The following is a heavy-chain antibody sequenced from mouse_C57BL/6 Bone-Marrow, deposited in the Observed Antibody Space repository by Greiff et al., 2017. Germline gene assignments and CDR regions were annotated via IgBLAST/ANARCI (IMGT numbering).Heavy chain of an antibody. D-gene: IGHD2-3*01. J-gene: IGHJ2*01. Sequence: VQLQQPGAELVMPGASVKLSCKASGYTFTSYWMHWVKQRPGQGLEWIGEIDPSDSYTNYNQQFKGQSTLTVDKSSSTAYMQLSRLTSEDSAVYYRARRSYDGLDYWGKGTTLTVSS. V-gene: IGHV1-69*01. CDR2: IDPSDSYT. CDR1: GYTFTSYW. CDR3: ARRSYDGLDY.